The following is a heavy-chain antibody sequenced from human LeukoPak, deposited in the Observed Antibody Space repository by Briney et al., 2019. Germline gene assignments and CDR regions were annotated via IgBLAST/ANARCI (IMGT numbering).Heavy chain of an antibody. Sequence: GSLRLSCAVSGFTFSGYWMSCVRQAPGKGLEWVANIKEDGSDKNYVDTLKGRFTISRDNAKNSLFLQMNSLRAEDTAVYYCARSIAAAGDYWGQGTLVTVSS. J-gene: IGHJ4*02. CDR2: IKEDGSDK. CDR3: ARSIAAAGDY. V-gene: IGHV3-7*01. CDR1: GFTFSGYW. D-gene: IGHD6-13*01.